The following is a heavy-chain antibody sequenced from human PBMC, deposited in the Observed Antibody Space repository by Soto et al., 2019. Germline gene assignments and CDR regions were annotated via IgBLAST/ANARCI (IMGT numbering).Heavy chain of an antibody. CDR2: IWYDGSNK. V-gene: IGHV3-33*01. CDR1: GFTFSSYG. Sequence: GGSLRLSCAASGFTFSSYGMHWVRQAPGKGLEWVAVIWYDGSNKYYADSVKGRFTISRDNSKNTLYLQMNSLRAEDTAVYYCARPGWSEDVYYYGMDVWGQGTTVTVSS. D-gene: IGHD6-19*01. CDR3: ARPGWSEDVYYYGMDV. J-gene: IGHJ6*02.